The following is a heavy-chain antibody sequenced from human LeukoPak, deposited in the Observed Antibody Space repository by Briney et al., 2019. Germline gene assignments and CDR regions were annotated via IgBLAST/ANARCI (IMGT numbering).Heavy chain of an antibody. CDR1: GFTFSSYE. CDR2: ISSSSSTI. CDR3: ARDSMAIYDYVWGSYREESNYFDY. J-gene: IGHJ4*02. V-gene: IGHV3-48*03. Sequence: SGGSLRLSCAASGFTFSSYEMNWVRQAPGKGLEWVSYISSSSSTIYYADSVKGRFTISRDNAKNSLYLQMNSLRAEDTAVYYCARDSMAIYDYVWGSYREESNYFDYWGQGTLVTVSS. D-gene: IGHD3-16*02.